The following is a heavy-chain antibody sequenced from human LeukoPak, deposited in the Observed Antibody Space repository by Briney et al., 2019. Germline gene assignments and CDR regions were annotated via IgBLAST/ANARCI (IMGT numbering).Heavy chain of an antibody. D-gene: IGHD3-9*01. J-gene: IGHJ4*02. Sequence: GRSLRLSCAASGFTFSSYGMHWVRQAPGKGLEWVAVISYDGSNKYYADSAKGRLTISRDNSKNTLYLQMNSLRAEDTAVYYCARGLYDILTGYYPLFDYWGQGTLVTVSS. CDR2: ISYDGSNK. V-gene: IGHV3-30*03. CDR1: GFTFSSYG. CDR3: ARGLYDILTGYYPLFDY.